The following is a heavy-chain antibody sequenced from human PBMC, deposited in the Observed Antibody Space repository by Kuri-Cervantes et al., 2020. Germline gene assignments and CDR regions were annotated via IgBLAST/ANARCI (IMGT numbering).Heavy chain of an antibody. Sequence: GESLKISCAASGFTFSNAWMSWVRQAPGKGLEWVGRIKSKTDGGTTDYAAPVKGRFTISRDDSKNTLYLQMNSLKTEDTAVYYCTTDLWDSSSWLVDRRIAVAGTTTPFDYWGQGTLVTVSS. D-gene: IGHD6-19*01. CDR2: IKSKTDGGTT. J-gene: IGHJ4*02. V-gene: IGHV3-15*01. CDR1: GFTFSNAW. CDR3: TTDLWDSSSWLVDRRIAVAGTTTPFDY.